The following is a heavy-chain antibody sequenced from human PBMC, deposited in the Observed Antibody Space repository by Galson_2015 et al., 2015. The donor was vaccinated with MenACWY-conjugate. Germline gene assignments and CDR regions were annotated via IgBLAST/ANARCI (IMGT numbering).Heavy chain of an antibody. D-gene: IGHD4-17*01. J-gene: IGHJ4*02. CDR3: ARGIGDYVDGSGDC. CDR1: GFTFSDYD. CDR2: ISSGGSSI. V-gene: IGHV3-11*04. Sequence: SLRLSSAASGFTFSDYDMSWIRQAPGKGLEWVSYISSGGSSINHAEFVKGRFTISRDNAKNSQYLQMNSLRAEDTAVYYCARGIGDYVDGSGDCWGQGTLVTVSS.